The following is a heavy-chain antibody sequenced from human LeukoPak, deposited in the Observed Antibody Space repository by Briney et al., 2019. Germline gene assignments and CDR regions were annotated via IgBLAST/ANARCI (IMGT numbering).Heavy chain of an antibody. CDR2: IIPIFGTA. Sequence: SVKVSCKASGGTFSSYAISWVRQAPGQGLEWMGGIIPIFGTANYAQKFQGRVTITADESTSTAYMELSSLRSEDTAVYYCAREYYYDSGGYLNPHRVYYFDYWGQGTLVTVSS. V-gene: IGHV1-69*13. D-gene: IGHD3-22*01. CDR1: GGTFSSYA. CDR3: AREYYYDSGGYLNPHRVYYFDY. J-gene: IGHJ4*02.